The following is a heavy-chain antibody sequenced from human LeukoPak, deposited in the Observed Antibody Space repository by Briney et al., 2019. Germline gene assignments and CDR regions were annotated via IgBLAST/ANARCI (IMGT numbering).Heavy chain of an antibody. J-gene: IGHJ4*02. CDR3: ARRSAVIKGLDY. D-gene: IGHD3-22*01. Sequence: SETLSLTCTVSGGSISSYYWGWIRQPPGKGLEWIGSIYYSGSTCYNPSLKSRVTISVDTSKNQFSLKLSSVTAADTAVYYCARRSAVIKGLDYWGQGTLVTVSS. CDR2: IYYSGST. CDR1: GGSISSYY. V-gene: IGHV4-39*01.